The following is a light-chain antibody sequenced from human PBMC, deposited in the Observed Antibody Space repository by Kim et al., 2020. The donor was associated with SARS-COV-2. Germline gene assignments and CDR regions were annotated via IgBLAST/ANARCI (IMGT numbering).Light chain of an antibody. Sequence: ETMMTQSPATLSVSPGERVTLSCRASQSVDRNLAWYQQKPGQAPRLLIYGASTRATGISARFSASGSGTEFILTINSLQSEDFAVYYCQQYNDWPPLTFGGGTKVDIK. CDR1: QSVDRN. CDR3: QQYNDWPPLT. J-gene: IGKJ4*01. V-gene: IGKV3-15*01. CDR2: GAS.